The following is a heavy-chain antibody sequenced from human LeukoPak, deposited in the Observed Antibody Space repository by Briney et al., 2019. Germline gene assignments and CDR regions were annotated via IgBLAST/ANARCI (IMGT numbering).Heavy chain of an antibody. CDR1: GYTFTSYD. J-gene: IGHJ6*03. V-gene: IGHV1-8*03. Sequence: ATVRVSCKASGYTFTSYDLNWVRQATGQGLEWMGWMNPNSGDTGYAQKFQGRVTITRNTSIRTAYMALSSLRSEDTAVYYCARGHDYGEYYYYYYMDVWGKGTTVTVSS. CDR3: ARGHDYGEYYYYYYMDV. CDR2: MNPNSGDT. D-gene: IGHD4-17*01.